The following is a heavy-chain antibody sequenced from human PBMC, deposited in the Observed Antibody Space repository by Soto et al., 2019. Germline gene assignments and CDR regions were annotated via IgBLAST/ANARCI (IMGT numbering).Heavy chain of an antibody. V-gene: IGHV4-59*08. CDR2: IYYAGST. CDR1: GDSISTDY. CDR3: ARLGFYYQSIDP. D-gene: IGHD3-22*01. Sequence: SETLSLTCTVSGDSISTDYWSWFRQPPGRGLEWVGYIYYAGSTSYNPSLKSRVTISLETSKSQFSLRLSSVTAADTAVYFCARLGFYYQSIDPWGPGTLVTVSS. J-gene: IGHJ5*02.